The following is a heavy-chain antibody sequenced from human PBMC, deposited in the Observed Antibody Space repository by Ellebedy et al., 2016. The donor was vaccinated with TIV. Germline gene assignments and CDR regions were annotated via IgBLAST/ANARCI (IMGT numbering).Heavy chain of an antibody. CDR2: IKQDGSEK. CDR3: AKGGSGSSPYYYYYYMDV. D-gene: IGHD1-26*01. CDR1: GFTFSSYG. Sequence: GGSLRLSXAASGFTFSSYGMHWVRQAPGKGLEWVANIKQDGSEKYYVDSVKGRFTISRDNAKNSLYLQMNSLRAEDTAVYYCAKGGSGSSPYYYYYYMDVWGKGTTVTVSS. V-gene: IGHV3-7*01. J-gene: IGHJ6*03.